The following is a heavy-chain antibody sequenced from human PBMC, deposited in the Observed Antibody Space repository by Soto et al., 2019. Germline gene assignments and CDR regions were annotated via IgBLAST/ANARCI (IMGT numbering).Heavy chain of an antibody. J-gene: IGHJ4*02. V-gene: IGHV1-69*17. CDR2: IIPIIGVT. Sequence: QVQLVQSGAEVKRPGSSVKVSCESSGDTFNSYVISWVRQAPGQGLEWMGGIIPIIGVTHYAQKFQGRVTISALSSTGTAYMELSNLGCEDTVLLYCARYTVCAQVADHWGQGTIVTDSS. D-gene: IGHD2-15*01. CDR3: ARYTVCAQVADH. CDR1: GDTFNSYV.